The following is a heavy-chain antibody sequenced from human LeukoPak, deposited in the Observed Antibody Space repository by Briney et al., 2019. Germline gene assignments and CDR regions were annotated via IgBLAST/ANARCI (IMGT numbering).Heavy chain of an antibody. V-gene: IGHV1-69*13. CDR1: GGTFSSYA. D-gene: IGHD2-15*01. Sequence: SVKVSCKASGGTFSSYAISWVRQAPGQGLEWMGGIIPMFGTAKYAQKFQGRVTITADESTSTAYMELSSLRSEDTSAVYYCARDRRLRYCSCGSCYGGYFDYWGQGTLVTVSS. CDR2: IIPMFGTA. CDR3: ARDRRLRYCSCGSCYGGYFDY. J-gene: IGHJ4*02.